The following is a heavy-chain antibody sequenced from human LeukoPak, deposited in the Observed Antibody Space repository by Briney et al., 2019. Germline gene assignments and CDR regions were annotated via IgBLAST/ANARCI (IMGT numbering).Heavy chain of an antibody. CDR2: ISGSGGST. Sequence: GGSLRLSCAASGFTFSSYAMSWVRQAPGKGLEWVSAISGSGGSTYYADSVKGRFTISRDNSKNTLYLQMNSLKTEDTAVYYCIKYSSSTRYSSSSDKNDFWGQGTLVTVSS. D-gene: IGHD6-6*01. CDR3: IKYSSSTRYSSSSDKNDF. J-gene: IGHJ4*02. V-gene: IGHV3-23*01. CDR1: GFTFSSYA.